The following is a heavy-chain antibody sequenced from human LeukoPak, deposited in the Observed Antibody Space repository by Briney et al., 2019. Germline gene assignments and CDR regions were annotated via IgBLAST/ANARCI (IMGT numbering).Heavy chain of an antibody. V-gene: IGHV3-23*01. CDR3: AKDQSSGWIEYYFDY. CDR1: GFTFSSYA. Sequence: GGSLRLSCAASGFTFSSYAMSWVRRAPGKGLEWVSAISGSGGSTYYADSVKGRFTISRDNSKNTLYLQMNSLRAEDTAVYYCAKDQSSGWIEYYFDYWGQGTLVTVSS. CDR2: ISGSGGST. D-gene: IGHD6-19*01. J-gene: IGHJ4*02.